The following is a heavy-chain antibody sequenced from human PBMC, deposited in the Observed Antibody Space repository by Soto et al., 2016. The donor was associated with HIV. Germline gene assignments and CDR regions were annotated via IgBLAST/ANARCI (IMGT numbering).Heavy chain of an antibody. CDR3: ARALYTTAWSFDS. CDR2: ISSSNSYI. D-gene: IGHD6-19*01. V-gene: IGHV3-21*01. Sequence: EVQLVESGGGLVKPGGSLRLSCAASGFTFSSHSMNWVRQAPGKGLEWVSSISSSNSYIFYADSVKDRFIISRDNAKNSLYLQMNSLRAEDTAVYYCARALYTTAWSFDSWGQGPWSPSPQ. J-gene: IGHJ4*02. CDR1: GFTFSSHS.